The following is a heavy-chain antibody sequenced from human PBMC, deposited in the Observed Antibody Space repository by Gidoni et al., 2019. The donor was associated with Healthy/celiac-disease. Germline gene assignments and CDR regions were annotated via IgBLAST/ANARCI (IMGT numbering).Heavy chain of an antibody. V-gene: IGHV3-30*04. Sequence: QVQLVESGGGVVQPGRSLRLSCAASGFTVSSYAMHWVRQAPGKGLEWVAVISYDGSNKYYAASVKGRFTISRDNSKNTLYLQMNSLRAEDTAVYYCARSDAHYDILTGYADVWGQGTTVTVSS. CDR1: GFTVSSYA. CDR2: ISYDGSNK. J-gene: IGHJ6*02. CDR3: ARSDAHYDILTGYADV. D-gene: IGHD3-9*01.